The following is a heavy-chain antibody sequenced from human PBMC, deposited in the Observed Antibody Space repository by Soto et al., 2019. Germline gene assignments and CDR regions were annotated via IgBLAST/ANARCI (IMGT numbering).Heavy chain of an antibody. CDR3: AIATFIYYCMDV. CDR1: GGTFSSYA. Sequence: ASVKVSCKASGGTFSSYAISWVRQAPGQGLEWMGGIIPIFGTANYAQKFQGRVTITADESTSTAYMELSSLRSEDTAVYYFAIATFIYYCMDVPCQAPTGTV. V-gene: IGHV1-69*13. J-gene: IGHJ6*02. CDR2: IIPIFGTA.